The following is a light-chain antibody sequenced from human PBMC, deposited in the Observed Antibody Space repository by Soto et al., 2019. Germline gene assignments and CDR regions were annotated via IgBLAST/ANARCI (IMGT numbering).Light chain of an antibody. Sequence: IVVTQSPGTLSLSPGERATLSCRASQSVTSSYLAWYQHKRGQAPRLLIYGASNRATGIPDRFSGSGSGTDFTLTISRLEPEDFAVYYCQQFGSSPPWTFGQGNKVEIK. CDR2: GAS. CDR3: QQFGSSPPWT. J-gene: IGKJ1*01. V-gene: IGKV3-20*01. CDR1: QSVTSSY.